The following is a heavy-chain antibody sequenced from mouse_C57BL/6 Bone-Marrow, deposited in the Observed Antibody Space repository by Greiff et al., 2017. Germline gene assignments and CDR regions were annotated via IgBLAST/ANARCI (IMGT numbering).Heavy chain of an antibody. CDR1: GYTFTDYY. Sequence: EVQLQQSGPELVKPGASVKISCKASGYTFTDYYMNWVKQSHGKSLEWIGDINPNNGGTSYNQKFKGKATLTVDKSSSTAYMELRSLTSEDSAVXYCAREVYYCSSYWYFDVWGTGTTVTVSS. V-gene: IGHV1-26*01. CDR2: INPNNGGT. D-gene: IGHD1-1*01. J-gene: IGHJ1*03. CDR3: AREVYYCSSYWYFDV.